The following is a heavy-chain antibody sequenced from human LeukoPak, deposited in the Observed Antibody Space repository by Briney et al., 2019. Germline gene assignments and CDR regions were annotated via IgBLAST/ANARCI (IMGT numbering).Heavy chain of an antibody. CDR3: VPLPAGNFPGFDY. D-gene: IGHD1-7*01. CDR1: GFTVSSNY. J-gene: IGHJ4*02. V-gene: IGHV3-53*01. CDR2: DHSFGTT. Sequence: GGSLRLSCAASGFTVSSNYMSWVRLAPGKGLEWVSTVDHSFGTTHYADSVKGRFTISRDDSKNTVSLQMNSLRVEDAALYYCVPLPAGNFPGFDYWGQGTRVTVSS.